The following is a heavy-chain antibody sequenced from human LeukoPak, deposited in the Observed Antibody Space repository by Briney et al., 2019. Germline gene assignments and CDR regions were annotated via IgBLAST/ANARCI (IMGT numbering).Heavy chain of an antibody. Sequence: SVKVSCKASGYTFTSYGISWVRQAPGQGLEWMGGIIPIFGTANYAQKFQGRVTITADESTSTAYMELSSLRSEDTAVYYCARGRSNDILTGYSPYYFDYWGQGTLVTVSS. D-gene: IGHD3-9*01. CDR3: ARGRSNDILTGYSPYYFDY. V-gene: IGHV1-69*13. CDR1: GYTFTSYG. J-gene: IGHJ4*02. CDR2: IIPIFGTA.